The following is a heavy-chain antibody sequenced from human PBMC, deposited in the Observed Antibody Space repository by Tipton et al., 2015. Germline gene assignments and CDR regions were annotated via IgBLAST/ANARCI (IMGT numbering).Heavy chain of an antibody. Sequence: SLRLSCAASGFAFSGYKMHWVRQPPGKGLEWVADISYDGSEKHYSDSVKGRFTVYRDNSKSIMYLQMSSLATDDTAIYFCAKTNMLAAFDYWGQGTLVTVSS. D-gene: IGHD2/OR15-2a*01. V-gene: IGHV3-30*18. CDR3: AKTNMLAAFDY. CDR1: GFAFSGYK. CDR2: ISYDGSEK. J-gene: IGHJ4*02.